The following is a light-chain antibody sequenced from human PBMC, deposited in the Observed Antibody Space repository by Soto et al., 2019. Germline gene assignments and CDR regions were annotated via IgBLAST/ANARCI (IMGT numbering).Light chain of an antibody. Sequence: IVLTQSPGTLSLSPGERATLSCRASQSVSSSYLAWYQQKPGQAPRLLIYGASSRATGIPDRFSGSGSGTDFTLTISRLEPEDFAVYYCQQYGSSPRTFGQGTKADI. CDR2: GAS. CDR3: QQYGSSPRT. V-gene: IGKV3-20*01. CDR1: QSVSSSY. J-gene: IGKJ1*01.